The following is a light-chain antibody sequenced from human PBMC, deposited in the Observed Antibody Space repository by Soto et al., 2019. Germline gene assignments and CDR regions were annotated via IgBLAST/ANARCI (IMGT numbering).Light chain of an antibody. Sequence: DIQMTQSPSTLSASVGDRVTITFLASQVVNRWLSLYQQKPGKAPKLLIYEGSSLESGVPSRFGGSGSGTEFTLAISSLQPDDFAIYYCQQYNSYSWTFGQGTKVDI. CDR1: QVVNRW. J-gene: IGKJ1*01. CDR2: EGS. V-gene: IGKV1-5*03. CDR3: QQYNSYSWT.